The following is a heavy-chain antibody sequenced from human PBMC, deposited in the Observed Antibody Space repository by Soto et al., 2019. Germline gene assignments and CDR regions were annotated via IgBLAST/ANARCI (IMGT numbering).Heavy chain of an antibody. CDR2: IYYDGSKK. CDR1: GFTFSDYG. D-gene: IGHD2-2*01. CDR3: ARDISSRYFAR. J-gene: IGHJ4*02. Sequence: QVQLVASGGGVVQPGRSLRLSCVGSGFTFSDYGMHWVRQAPGKGLEWVTVIYYDGSKKYYADSVKGRFTISRDNSKNTKYLQMNSLRAEDTAVYYCARDISSRYFARWGQGILVTVSS. V-gene: IGHV3-33*01.